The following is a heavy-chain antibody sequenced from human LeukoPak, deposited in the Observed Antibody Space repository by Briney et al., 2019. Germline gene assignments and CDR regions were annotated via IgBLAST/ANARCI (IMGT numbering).Heavy chain of an antibody. CDR3: VPSNENYYFGY. J-gene: IGHJ4*02. D-gene: IGHD1-7*01. Sequence: ASVKVSCKASGYTFTGYYMHWVRQAPGQGLEWMGWINPNSGGTNYAQKFQGRVTMTRDTSITTAYMELSRLRSDDTAVYYCVPSNENYYFGYWGQGTLVTVSS. CDR1: GYTFTGYY. CDR2: INPNSGGT. V-gene: IGHV1-2*02.